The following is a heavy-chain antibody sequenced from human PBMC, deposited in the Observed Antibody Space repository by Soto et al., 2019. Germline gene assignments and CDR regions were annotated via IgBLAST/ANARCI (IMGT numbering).Heavy chain of an antibody. J-gene: IGHJ5*02. CDR1: GGSFSSYH. Sequence: SETLSLTCAVYGGSFSSYHWSWIRQSPRKNWEWIGEINHSGSTNYTPSLQSRVTISIDTSKNQFSLDLSSVTAADTAIYYCARGRGTWSIAVLNWFYPWGQGTLVTVSS. CDR2: INHSGST. V-gene: IGHV4-34*01. CDR3: ARGRGTWSIAVLNWFYP. D-gene: IGHD6-6*01.